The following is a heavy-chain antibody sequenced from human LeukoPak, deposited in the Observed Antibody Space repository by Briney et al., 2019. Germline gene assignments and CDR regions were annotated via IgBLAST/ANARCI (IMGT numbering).Heavy chain of an antibody. Sequence: SETLSLTCSVSGGSISSSGYYWDWIRQSPGKGLEWIGSIYYSGSTDYNPSFKSRVTMSVDTSKNQFSLKVRSVTAADTAVYYCAREGSATARPFVSNDYWGQGTLVTVSS. D-gene: IGHD6-6*01. CDR1: GGSISSSGYY. J-gene: IGHJ4*02. V-gene: IGHV4-39*07. CDR3: AREGSATARPFVSNDY. CDR2: IYYSGST.